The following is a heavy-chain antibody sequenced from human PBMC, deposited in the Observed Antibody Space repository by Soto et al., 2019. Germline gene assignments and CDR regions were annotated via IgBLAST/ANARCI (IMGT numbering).Heavy chain of an antibody. J-gene: IGHJ4*02. CDR1: GYTFTGYY. Sequence: QVQLVQSGAEVKKPGASVKVSCKASGYTFTGYYMHWVRQAPGQGLEWMGWINPNSGGTNYAQKFQGWVTMTRDTSFSTAYMELSRLRSDDTALYYCARADSNYVWDYFDYWGQGTLVTVSS. CDR2: INPNSGGT. V-gene: IGHV1-2*04. CDR3: ARADSNYVWDYFDY. D-gene: IGHD4-4*01.